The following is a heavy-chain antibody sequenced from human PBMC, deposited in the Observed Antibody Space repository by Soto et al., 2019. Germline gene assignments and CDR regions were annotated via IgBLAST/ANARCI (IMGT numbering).Heavy chain of an antibody. V-gene: IGHV3-23*01. D-gene: IGHD2-2*01. CDR3: ANAYCSSTSCRAEYLQH. J-gene: IGHJ1*01. CDR1: GFSFSSYS. CDR2: ISGSGGTS. Sequence: SLRLSCAASGFSFSSYSMSWVRQAPGKGLEWVSAISGSGGTSYYADSVKGRFTISRDSSKNTVYLQMNSLRAEDTAVYFCANAYCSSTSCRAEYLQHWGQGTLVTVSS.